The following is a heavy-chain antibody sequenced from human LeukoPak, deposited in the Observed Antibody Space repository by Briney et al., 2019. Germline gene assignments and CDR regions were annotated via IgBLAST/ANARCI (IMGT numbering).Heavy chain of an antibody. J-gene: IGHJ4*02. Sequence: PGGTLRLSCAASGFAFSSYSMNWVRHAPGKGLEWVSSISSSSSYIYYADSVKGRFTISRDNPKNSLYLKMKSLRAEDTAVYYCARDYMVRGVIGYWGQGTLVIVSS. CDR1: GFAFSSYS. V-gene: IGHV3-21*01. D-gene: IGHD3-10*01. CDR3: ARDYMVRGVIGY. CDR2: ISSSSSYI.